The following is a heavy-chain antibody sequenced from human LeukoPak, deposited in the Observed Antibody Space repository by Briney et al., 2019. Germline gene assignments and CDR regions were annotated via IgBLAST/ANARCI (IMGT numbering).Heavy chain of an antibody. CDR1: GGTFSSYA. CDR3: AREGELPAGWFDP. J-gene: IGHJ5*02. CDR2: IIPILGIA. Sequence: ASVKVSCKASGGTFSSYAISWVRQAPGQGLEWMGRIIPILGIANYAQKFQGRVTITADKSTSTAYMELSSPRSEDTAVYYCAREGELPAGWFDPWGQGTLVTVSS. V-gene: IGHV1-69*04. D-gene: IGHD1-7*01.